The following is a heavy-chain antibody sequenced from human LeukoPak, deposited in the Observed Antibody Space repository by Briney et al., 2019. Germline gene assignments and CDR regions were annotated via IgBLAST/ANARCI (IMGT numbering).Heavy chain of an antibody. CDR1: GGSISSGGYS. J-gene: IGHJ4*02. CDR2: IYNSGSST. V-gene: IGHV4-61*08. D-gene: IGHD3-10*01. Sequence: SETLSLTCAVSGGSISSGGYSWSWIRQPPGKGLEWIGYIYNSGSSTIYNPSLQSRVTISVDMSKNQFSLRLSSVTAADTAVYFCVRDRELTYWGQGILVTVSS. CDR3: VRDRELTY.